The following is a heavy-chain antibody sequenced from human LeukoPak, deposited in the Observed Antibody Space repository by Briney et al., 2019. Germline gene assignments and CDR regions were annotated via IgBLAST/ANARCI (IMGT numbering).Heavy chain of an antibody. J-gene: IGHJ4*02. CDR3: ARLRLRLGELSFPTPFDY. CDR2: INHSGST. D-gene: IGHD3-16*02. Sequence: SETLSLTCAVYGGSFSGYYWSWIRQPPGKGLEWIGEINHSGSTNYNPSLKSRVTISVDTSKNQFSLKLSSVTAADTAVYYCARLRLRLGELSFPTPFDYWGQGTLVTVSS. V-gene: IGHV4-34*01. CDR1: GGSFSGYY.